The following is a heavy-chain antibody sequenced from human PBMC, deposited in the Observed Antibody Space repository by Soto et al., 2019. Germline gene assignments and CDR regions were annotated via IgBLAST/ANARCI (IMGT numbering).Heavy chain of an antibody. Sequence: QVQLQESGPGLVKPSGTLSLTCAVSGGSISSSYWWSWVRQPPGKGLEWIAEMYHSGSTNYNPSRKSRVTISVDKSKNQFSLKLSSVTAADTAVYYCARESRGIAARPGRHFGYWGQGTLVTVSS. CDR1: GGSISSSYW. CDR3: ARESRGIAARPGRHFGY. J-gene: IGHJ4*02. D-gene: IGHD6-6*01. V-gene: IGHV4-4*02. CDR2: MYHSGST.